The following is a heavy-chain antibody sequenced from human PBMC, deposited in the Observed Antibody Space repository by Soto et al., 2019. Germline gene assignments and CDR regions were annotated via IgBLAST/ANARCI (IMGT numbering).Heavy chain of an antibody. J-gene: IGHJ6*02. CDR3: ARGYYDSSGYSYPGDYYGMDV. V-gene: IGHV4-59*01. CDR1: GGSISSYY. Sequence: SETLSLTCTVSGGSISSYYWSWIRQPPGKGLEWIGYIYYSGSTNYNPSLKSRVTISVDTSKNQFSLKLSSVTAADTAVYYCARGYYDSSGYSYPGDYYGMDVWGQGTTVTVSS. CDR2: IYYSGST. D-gene: IGHD3-22*01.